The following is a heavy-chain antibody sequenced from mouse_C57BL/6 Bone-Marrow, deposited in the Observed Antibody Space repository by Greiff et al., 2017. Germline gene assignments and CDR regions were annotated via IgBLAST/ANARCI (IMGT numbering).Heavy chain of an antibody. CDR1: GYTFTSYW. V-gene: IGHV1-69*01. D-gene: IGHD1-1*01. CDR3: AREGYYYGSCVFDY. CDR2: IDPSDSYT. J-gene: IGHJ2*01. Sequence: VQLHQPGAELVMPGASVKLSCKASGYTFTSYWMHWVKQRPGQGLEWIGEIDPSDSYTNYNQKFKGKSTLTVDKSSSTAYMQLSSLTSEDSAVYYCAREGYYYGSCVFDYWGQGTTLTVSS.